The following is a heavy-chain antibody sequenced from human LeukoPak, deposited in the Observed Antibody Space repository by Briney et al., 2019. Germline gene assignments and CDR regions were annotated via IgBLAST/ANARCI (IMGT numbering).Heavy chain of an antibody. J-gene: IGHJ4*02. CDR3: TTDPLGSYYFLLSYNFDY. V-gene: IGHV3-15*01. D-gene: IGHD1-26*01. CDR1: GFTFSNAW. Sequence: GGSLRLSCAASGFTFSNAWMSWVRQAPGKGLEWVGRIKSKTDGGTTDYAASVKGRFTISRDDSKNTLYLQMNSLKTEDTAVYYCTTDPLGSYYFLLSYNFDYWGQGTLVTVSS. CDR2: IKSKTDGGTT.